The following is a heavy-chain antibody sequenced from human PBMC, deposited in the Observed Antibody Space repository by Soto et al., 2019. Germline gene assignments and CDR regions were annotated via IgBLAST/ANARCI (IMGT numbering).Heavy chain of an antibody. CDR3: ARSQGSSTSLEIYYYYYYGMDV. V-gene: IGHV1-69*01. CDR1: GGTFSSYA. Sequence: QVQLVQSGAEVKKPGSSVKVSCKASGGTFSSYAISWVRQAPRQGLEWMGGIIPISGTANYAQKFQGRVTITADESPSTAYMELSSLRSEDTAVYYCARSQGSSTSLEIYYYYYYGMDVWGQGTTVTVSS. D-gene: IGHD2-2*01. CDR2: IIPISGTA. J-gene: IGHJ6*02.